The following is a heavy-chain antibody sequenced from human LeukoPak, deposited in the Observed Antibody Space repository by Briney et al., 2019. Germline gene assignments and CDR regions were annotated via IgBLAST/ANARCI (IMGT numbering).Heavy chain of an antibody. CDR3: ARDVAAAGVDP. V-gene: IGHV1-18*01. CDR2: ISGYNGNT. CDR1: GYTFTTSG. Sequence: GASVRVSCKASGYTFTTSGTSWVRQAPGQGLEWMGWISGYNGNTDYAQKFQGRVTMTTDISTSTAYMELRSLRSDDTAVYYCARDVAAAGVDPWCQGTLVIVSS. J-gene: IGHJ5*02. D-gene: IGHD6-13*01.